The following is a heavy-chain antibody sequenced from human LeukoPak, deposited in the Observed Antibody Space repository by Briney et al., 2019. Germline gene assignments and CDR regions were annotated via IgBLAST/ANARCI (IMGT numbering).Heavy chain of an antibody. D-gene: IGHD3-16*01. V-gene: IGHV3-7*01. J-gene: IGHJ4*02. CDR1: GFIFSRYW. Sequence: PGGSLRLSCAASGFIFSRYWVSWVRRAPGKGLEWVADINQGGSEKFYVDSVKGRFTISRDNARNSLYLQMNSLRAEDTAIYYCARVTPGGVGSFDYWGQGTLVTVSS. CDR2: INQGGSEK. CDR3: ARVTPGGVGSFDY.